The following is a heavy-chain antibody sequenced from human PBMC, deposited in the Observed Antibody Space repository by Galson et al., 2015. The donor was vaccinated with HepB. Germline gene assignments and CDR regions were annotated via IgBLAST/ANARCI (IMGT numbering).Heavy chain of an antibody. V-gene: IGHV1-2*02. CDR3: ARDNLEWLYYYYYYYMDV. J-gene: IGHJ6*03. Sequence: QSGAEVKKPGESLRISCKASGYTFTGYYMHWERQAPGQGLEWMGWINPNSGGTNYAQKFQGRVTMTRDTSISTAYMELSRLRSDDTAVYYCARDNLEWLYYYYYYYMDVWGKGTTVTVSS. D-gene: IGHD3-3*01. CDR2: INPNSGGT. CDR1: GYTFTGYY.